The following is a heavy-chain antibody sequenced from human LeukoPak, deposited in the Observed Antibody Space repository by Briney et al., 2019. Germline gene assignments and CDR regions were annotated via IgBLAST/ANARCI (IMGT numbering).Heavy chain of an antibody. V-gene: IGHV4-34*01. CDR1: GGSFSGYY. Sequence: SETLSLTCAVYGGSFSGYYWSWIRQPPGKGLEWIGEINHSGSTNYNPSLKSRVTISVDTSKNQFSLKLSSVTAADTAVYYCALLWFGEFFAFDIWGQGTMVNVSS. CDR3: ALLWFGEFFAFDI. J-gene: IGHJ3*02. D-gene: IGHD3-10*01. CDR2: INHSGST.